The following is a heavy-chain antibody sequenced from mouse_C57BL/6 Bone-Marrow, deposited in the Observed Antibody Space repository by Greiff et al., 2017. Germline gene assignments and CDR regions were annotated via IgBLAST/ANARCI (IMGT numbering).Heavy chain of an antibody. CDR2: ISDGGSYT. CDR1: GFTFSSYA. V-gene: IGHV5-4*01. D-gene: IGHD2-3*01. CDR3: ARDPDGPAWFAY. J-gene: IGHJ3*01. Sequence: EVQLVESGGGLVKPGGSLKLSCAASGFTFSSYAMSWVRQTPEKRLEWVATISDGGSYTYYPDNVKGRFTISRDNAKNNLYLQMSHLKSEDTAMYYCARDPDGPAWFAYWGQGTLVTVSA.